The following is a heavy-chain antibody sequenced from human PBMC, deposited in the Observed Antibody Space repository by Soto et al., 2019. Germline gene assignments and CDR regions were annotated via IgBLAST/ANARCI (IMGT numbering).Heavy chain of an antibody. Sequence: SETLSLTCAVYGGSFSGYYWSWIRQPPGKGLEWIGEINHSGSTNYNPSLKSRITISVDTSKNQFSLKLSSVTAADTAVYYCARHGDSGSYYAFDIWGQGTMVTVSS. J-gene: IGHJ3*02. CDR1: GGSFSGYY. D-gene: IGHD1-26*01. CDR2: INHSGST. CDR3: ARHGDSGSYYAFDI. V-gene: IGHV4-34*01.